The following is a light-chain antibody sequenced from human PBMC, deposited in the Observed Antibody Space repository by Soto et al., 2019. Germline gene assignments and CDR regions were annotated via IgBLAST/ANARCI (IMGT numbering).Light chain of an antibody. Sequence: QSVLTQPASVSGSPGQSITISCSETSSGIGTYNYVSWYQLHPGKVPKLIIYEVNNRPSAISPRFSGSKSGKTASLTISGLQAEDEADYYCCSFTTSSTWLFGGGTKLTVL. CDR3: CSFTTSSTWL. CDR2: EVN. V-gene: IGLV2-23*02. CDR1: SSGIGTYNY. J-gene: IGLJ3*02.